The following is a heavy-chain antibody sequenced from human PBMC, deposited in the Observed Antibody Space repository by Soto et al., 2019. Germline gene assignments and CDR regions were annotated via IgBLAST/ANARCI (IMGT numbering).Heavy chain of an antibody. J-gene: IGHJ5*02. CDR1: GYTFTSYD. CDR3: AREYNWSQWFDP. V-gene: IGHV1-8*01. D-gene: IGHD1-20*01. CDR2: MNPNSGNT. Sequence: QVQLVQSGAEVKKPGASVKVSCKASGYTFTSYDINWVRQATGQGLEWMGWMNPNSGNTGYAQKFQGRVTMTRNTSISTAYMEMSSLRSEDTAVYYCAREYNWSQWFDPWCQGTLVTVSS.